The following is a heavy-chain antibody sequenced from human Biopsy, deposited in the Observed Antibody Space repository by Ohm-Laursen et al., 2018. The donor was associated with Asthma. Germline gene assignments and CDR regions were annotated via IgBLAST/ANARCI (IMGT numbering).Heavy chain of an antibody. CDR1: GYTFTSYG. CDR2: ISAYNGNT. CDR3: AGNGPVGAPSDY. D-gene: IGHD1-26*01. J-gene: IGHJ4*02. V-gene: IGHV1-18*04. Sequence: EPSVKVSCKASGYTFTSYGISWVRQAPGHGLEWMGWISAYNGNTNYAQKLQGRVTMTTDTSTSTAYMELRSLRSDDPTVYYCAGNGPVGAPSDYWGQGTLVTVSS.